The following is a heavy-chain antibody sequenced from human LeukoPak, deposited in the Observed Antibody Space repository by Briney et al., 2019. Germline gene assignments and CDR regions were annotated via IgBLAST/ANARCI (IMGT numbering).Heavy chain of an antibody. D-gene: IGHD3-3*01. CDR3: ARGFFFDN. CDR1: GFKFSSYE. CDR2: ISSDANNE. Sequence: GGSLRLSCAASGFKFSSYEMHWVPQAPGKGLEWVAGISSDANNENYADSVKGRFSISRDNSNNSVYLQMNSLGPEETAVYYCARGFFFDNWGQGTPVTVSS. J-gene: IGHJ4*02. V-gene: IGHV3-30*03.